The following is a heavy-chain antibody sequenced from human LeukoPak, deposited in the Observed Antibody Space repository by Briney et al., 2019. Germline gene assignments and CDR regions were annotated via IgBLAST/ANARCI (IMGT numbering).Heavy chain of an antibody. CDR1: GGSTSSSGYY. D-gene: IGHD1-20*01. CDR3: ARQGHNWNDGGVNWFDP. CDR2: IYYFGST. J-gene: IGHJ5*02. Sequence: SETLSLACTVSGGSTSSSGYYWVWIRQPPGRGLEWIGSIYYFGSTYYNPSLKSRVTISVDTSKNQFSLKLNSVTAADTAVYYCARQGHNWNDGGVNWFDPWGQGALVTVSS. V-gene: IGHV4-39*01.